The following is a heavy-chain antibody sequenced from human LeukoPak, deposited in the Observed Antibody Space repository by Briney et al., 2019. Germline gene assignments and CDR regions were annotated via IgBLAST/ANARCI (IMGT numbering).Heavy chain of an antibody. D-gene: IGHD6-13*01. Sequence: GGSLRLSCAASGFTFSNYGMHWVRQAPGKGLEWVSVISFDGNAKYYADSVKGRFTMSRDNSKNTLYLQMTSPRAEDTAVYYCAKDRVTAAGYYFDYWGQGTLVTVSS. J-gene: IGHJ4*02. CDR2: ISFDGNAK. CDR1: GFTFSNYG. V-gene: IGHV3-30*18. CDR3: AKDRVTAAGYYFDY.